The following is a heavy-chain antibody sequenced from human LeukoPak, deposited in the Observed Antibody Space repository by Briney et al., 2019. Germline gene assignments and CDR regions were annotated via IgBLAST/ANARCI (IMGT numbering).Heavy chain of an antibody. CDR3: ARDLHGTGSYFEY. CDR2: IRHGGSNK. J-gene: IGHJ4*02. D-gene: IGHD3-10*01. V-gene: IGHV3-30*02. Sequence: PGGSLRLSCAASGFTFSSYGIHWVRQAPGKGLEWVAFIRHGGSNKYFLDSVRGRFTISRDNSKNTLFLQMNSLRVDDTAVYYCARDLHGTGSYFEYWGQGILVTVSS. CDR1: GFTFSSYG.